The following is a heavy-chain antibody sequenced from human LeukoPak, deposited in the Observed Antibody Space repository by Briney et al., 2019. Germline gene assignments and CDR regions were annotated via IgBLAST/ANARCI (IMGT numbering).Heavy chain of an antibody. V-gene: IGHV3-48*01. D-gene: IGHD2-21*02. CDR2: ISSSSTI. J-gene: IGHJ6*02. Sequence: GGSLRLSCAASGFTFSSYSMNWVRQAPGKGLEWVSYISSSSTIYYADSVKGRFTISRDNAKNSLYLQMNSLRAEDTAVYYCARDRDCGGDCYYYGMDVWGQGTTVTVSS. CDR3: ARDRDCGGDCYYYGMDV. CDR1: GFTFSSYS.